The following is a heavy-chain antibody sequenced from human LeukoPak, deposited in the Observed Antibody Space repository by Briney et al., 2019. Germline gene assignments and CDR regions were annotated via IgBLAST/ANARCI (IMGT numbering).Heavy chain of an antibody. V-gene: IGHV3-48*03. CDR3: ARGASGSSFGY. D-gene: IGHD6-6*01. Sequence: GGSLRLSCAASGFNFSSYEMNWVRQAPGKGLEWVSYISPTGSAIYYADSVKGRFTISRDNAKNSLYLQMNSLRAEDTAVYYCARGASGSSFGYWGQGTLVTVSS. J-gene: IGHJ4*02. CDR1: GFNFSSYE. CDR2: ISPTGSAI.